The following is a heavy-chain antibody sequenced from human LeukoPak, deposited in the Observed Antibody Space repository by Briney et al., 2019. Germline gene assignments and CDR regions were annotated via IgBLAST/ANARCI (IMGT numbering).Heavy chain of an antibody. Sequence: SQTLSLTCTVSGSSISSGGYYWSWIRQHPGNGLEWIGYIYYSGSTYYNSSLKSRVTISVDTSENQFSLKLSSVTAADTAVYYCARGSWQGYHFDYWGQGTLVTVSS. J-gene: IGHJ4*02. CDR2: IYYSGST. CDR1: GSSISSGGYY. CDR3: ARGSWQGYHFDY. V-gene: IGHV4-31*03. D-gene: IGHD5-12*01.